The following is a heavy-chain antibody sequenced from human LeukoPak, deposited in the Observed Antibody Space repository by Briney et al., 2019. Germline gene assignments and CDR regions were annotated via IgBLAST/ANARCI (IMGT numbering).Heavy chain of an antibody. CDR1: GGSFSGYY. CDR2: ISHSGST. Sequence: PSETLSLTCAVYGGSFSGYYWSWIRQPPGKGLEWIGEISHSGSTNYNPSLKSRVTISVDTSKNQFSLKLSSVTAADTAVYYCARRRRGYSYGRGTFDYWGQGTLVTVSS. J-gene: IGHJ4*02. D-gene: IGHD5-18*01. CDR3: ARRRRGYSYGRGTFDY. V-gene: IGHV4-34*01.